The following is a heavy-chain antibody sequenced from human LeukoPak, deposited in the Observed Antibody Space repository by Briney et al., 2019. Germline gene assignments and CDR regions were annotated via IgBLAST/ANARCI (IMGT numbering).Heavy chain of an antibody. CDR2: ISGSGGST. D-gene: IGHD2-15*01. V-gene: IGHV3-23*01. J-gene: IGHJ4*02. CDR3: ASSLCSGGSCYSYYFDY. Sequence: PAGGSLRLSRAASGFTVSSNYMSWVRQAPGKGPEWVSAISGSGGSTYYADSVKGRFTISRDNSKNTLYLQMNSLRAEDTAVYYCASSLCSGGSCYSYYFDYWGQGTLVTVSS. CDR1: GFTVSSNY.